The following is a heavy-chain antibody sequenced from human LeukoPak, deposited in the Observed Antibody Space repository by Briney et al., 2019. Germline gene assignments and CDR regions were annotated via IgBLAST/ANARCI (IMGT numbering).Heavy chain of an antibody. D-gene: IGHD2-2*01. V-gene: IGHV1-18*01. Sequence: ISAYNGNTNYAQKLQGRVTMTTATSTSTAYMELRSLRSEDTAVYYCARGRGVPAASGRFDPWGQGTLVTVSS. CDR3: ARGRGVPAASGRFDP. J-gene: IGHJ5*02. CDR2: ISAYNGNT.